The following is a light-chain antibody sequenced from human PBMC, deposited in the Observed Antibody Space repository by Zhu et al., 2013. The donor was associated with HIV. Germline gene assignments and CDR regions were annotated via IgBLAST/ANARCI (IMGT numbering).Light chain of an antibody. J-gene: IGLJ2*01. V-gene: IGLV1-47*01. CDR3: AVWDDSLNGPVV. CDR2: KNN. Sequence: QFVLTQPPSASGTPGQWVTISCSGSSSNIGSYHVYWYQQLPGTAPRLLIYKNNQRPSGVPDRFSGSKSGTSASLVITGLRSGDEADYYCAVWDDSLNGPVVFGGGTKLTVL. CDR1: SSNIGSYH.